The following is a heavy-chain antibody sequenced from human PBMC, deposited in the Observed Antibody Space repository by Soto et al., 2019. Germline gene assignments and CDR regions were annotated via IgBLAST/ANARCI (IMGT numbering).Heavy chain of an antibody. Sequence: QVQLVESGGGLVKPGGSLRLSCAASGFTFSDYYMSWIRQAPGKGLEWVSYISSSSSYTNYADPVKDRFTISRDNAKNSLYLQMNSLRAEDTAVYYCARANDFWSGYTQYYFDYWGQGTLVTVSS. CDR3: ARANDFWSGYTQYYFDY. V-gene: IGHV3-11*06. J-gene: IGHJ4*02. CDR1: GFTFSDYY. D-gene: IGHD3-3*01. CDR2: ISSSSSYT.